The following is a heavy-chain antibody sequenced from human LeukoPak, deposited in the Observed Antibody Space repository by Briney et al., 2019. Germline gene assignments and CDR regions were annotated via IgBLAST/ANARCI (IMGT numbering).Heavy chain of an antibody. CDR1: GGSISGRY. CDR2: IHYSGTT. CDR3: ASYYDSSGPTFDY. D-gene: IGHD3-22*01. J-gene: IGHJ4*02. Sequence: PSETLSLTCTVSGGSISGRYWGWIRQPPGKGLEWIGYIHYSGTTKYNPSLKSRVTISVDMSKNQFSLKLTSVTAADTAVYYCASYYDSSGPTFDYWGQGTLVTVSS. V-gene: IGHV4-59*08.